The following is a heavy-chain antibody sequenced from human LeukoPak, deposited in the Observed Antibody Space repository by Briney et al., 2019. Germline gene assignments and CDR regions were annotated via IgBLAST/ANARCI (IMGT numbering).Heavy chain of an antibody. D-gene: IGHD5-24*01. CDR1: GGSISSYY. Sequence: PSETLSLTCTVSGGSISSYYWSWIRQPPGRGLEWIGYIYYSGSTNYNPSLKSRVTISVDTSKNQFSLKLSSVTAADTAVYYCARYQMYYFDYWGQGTLVTVSS. CDR3: ARYQMYYFDY. CDR2: IYYSGST. V-gene: IGHV4-59*01. J-gene: IGHJ4*02.